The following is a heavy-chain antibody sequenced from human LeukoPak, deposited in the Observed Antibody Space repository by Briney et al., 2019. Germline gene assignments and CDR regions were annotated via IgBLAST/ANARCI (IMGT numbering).Heavy chain of an antibody. CDR3: AREVLRRQLEYFQH. D-gene: IGHD3-3*01. J-gene: IGHJ1*01. CDR1: GGSISSYY. Sequence: PSETLSLTCTVSGGSISSYYWSWIRQPPGKGLEWIGYIYYSGSTNYNPSLKSRVTISVDTSKNQFSLKLSSVTAADTAVYYCAREVLRRQLEYFQHWGQGTLVTVSS. CDR2: IYYSGST. V-gene: IGHV4-59*12.